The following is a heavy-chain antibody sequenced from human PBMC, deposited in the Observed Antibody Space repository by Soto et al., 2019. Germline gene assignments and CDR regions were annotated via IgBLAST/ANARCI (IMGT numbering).Heavy chain of an antibody. D-gene: IGHD2-8*01. V-gene: IGHV1-69*06. CDR2: IIPIFGTA. CDR1: GGIFSSYV. CDR3: ARDAHCTNGVCRPYYFDY. Sequence: SVKDSCKASGGIFSSYVISWVRQAPGQGLEWMGGIIPIFGTANYAQKFQGTVTMTADKSTSTAYMELSSLRSEDTAVYYCARDAHCTNGVCRPYYFDYWGQGTLVTVSS. J-gene: IGHJ4*02.